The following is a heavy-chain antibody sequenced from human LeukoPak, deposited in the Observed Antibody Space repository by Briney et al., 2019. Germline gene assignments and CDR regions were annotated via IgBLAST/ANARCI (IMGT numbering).Heavy chain of an antibody. D-gene: IGHD4-17*01. CDR3: ARDSDNYGDYVGDYWYFDL. CDR2: IYDSGST. V-gene: IGHV4-30-2*01. Sequence: TLSLTCTVSGGSISSGGYYWSWIRQPPGKGLEWIVYIYDSGSTYYNPSLKSRVTISVDRSKNQFSLKLSSVTAADTAVYYCARDSDNYGDYVGDYWYFDLWGRGTLVTVSS. CDR1: GGSISSGGYY. J-gene: IGHJ2*01.